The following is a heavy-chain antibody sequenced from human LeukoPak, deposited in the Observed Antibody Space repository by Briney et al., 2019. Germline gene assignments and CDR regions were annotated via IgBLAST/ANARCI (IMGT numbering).Heavy chain of an antibody. CDR3: ARAGAIVTSHFDS. CDR1: GYSFSGFG. CDR2: ISGSSGNT. D-gene: IGHD1-26*01. Sequence: ASVRVSCKTSGYSFSGFGISWVRQSPGQGLELLGWISGSSGNTNYGRMVQGRATMTTDTSTSTAYMELRSLRSDDTAVYYCARAGAIVTSHFDSWGQGTLVTVSS. V-gene: IGHV1-18*04. J-gene: IGHJ4*02.